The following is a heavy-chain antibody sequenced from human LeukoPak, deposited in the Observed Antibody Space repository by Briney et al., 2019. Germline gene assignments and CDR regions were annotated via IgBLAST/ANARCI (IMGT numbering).Heavy chain of an antibody. V-gene: IGHV4-39*01. CDR2: IYYSGST. D-gene: IGHD1-26*01. J-gene: IGHJ5*02. CDR1: VGSISSSSYY. CDR3: AXREFGSYYDNGXXXXXDX. Sequence: PSETLSLTCIVSVGSISSSSYYWGWIRQPPGKGLEWIGSIYYSGSTYYNPSLKSRVIISVDTSKNQFSLKLSSVTAADTAVYYCAXREFGSYYDNGXXXXXDXXXQXXXVT.